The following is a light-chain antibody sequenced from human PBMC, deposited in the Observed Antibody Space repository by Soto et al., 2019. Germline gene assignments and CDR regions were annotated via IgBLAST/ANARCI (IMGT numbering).Light chain of an antibody. CDR1: QSITAS. V-gene: IGKV1-17*01. Sequence: DIHIPRYASALSSCLVETVAITCLASQSITASLAWYQHKPGKAPKRLIYAASSLQSGVPSRFSGSGSGTEFTLTISSLQPEDFATYFCLQHDSYPWTFGQGTKVDI. CDR2: AAS. J-gene: IGKJ1*01. CDR3: LQHDSYPWT.